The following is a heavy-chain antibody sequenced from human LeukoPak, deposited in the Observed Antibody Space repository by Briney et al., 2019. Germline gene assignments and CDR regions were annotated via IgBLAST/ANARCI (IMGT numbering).Heavy chain of an antibody. CDR3: AGGAPYFYFNY. CDR2: LIPISGTT. Sequence: SAKVSCKASGGTFSTYAVNWVRQAPGQGLKWVGGLIPISGTTNYAQKFQGRVTITTDESTSTGYMELSSLTSGDTAVYYCAGGAPYFYFNYWGQGTLVIVSS. D-gene: IGHD3-9*01. CDR1: GGTFSTYA. V-gene: IGHV1-69*05. J-gene: IGHJ4*02.